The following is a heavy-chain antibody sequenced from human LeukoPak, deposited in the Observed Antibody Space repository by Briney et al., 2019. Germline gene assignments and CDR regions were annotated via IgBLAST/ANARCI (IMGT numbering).Heavy chain of an antibody. D-gene: IGHD3-22*01. V-gene: IGHV3-20*04. CDR1: GFTLDDYG. Sequence: SGGSLRLSCAASGFTLDDYGMSWVRQAPGKGLEWVCGINWNGGSTDYADSVKGRFIISRDNAKNSLYLQMNSLRAEDTALYYCASHYYESSGYYQFDYWGQGTLVTVSS. CDR3: ASHYYESSGYYQFDY. CDR2: INWNGGST. J-gene: IGHJ4*02.